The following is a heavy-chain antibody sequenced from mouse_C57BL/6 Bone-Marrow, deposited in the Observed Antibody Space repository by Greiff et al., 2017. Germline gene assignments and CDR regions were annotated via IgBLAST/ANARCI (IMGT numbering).Heavy chain of an antibody. CDR2: IYPRSGNT. J-gene: IGHJ2*01. CDR1: GYTFTSYG. CDR3: ARGADCSAAFGD. V-gene: IGHV1-81*01. Sequence: QVQLQQSGAELARPGASVKLSCKASGYTFTSYGISWVKQRTGQGLEWIGEIYPRSGNTYYNEKFKGKATLTADKSSSTAYMELRSLTSEDSAVYFGARGADCSAAFGDWGQGTTVTVSS. D-gene: IGHD6-1*01.